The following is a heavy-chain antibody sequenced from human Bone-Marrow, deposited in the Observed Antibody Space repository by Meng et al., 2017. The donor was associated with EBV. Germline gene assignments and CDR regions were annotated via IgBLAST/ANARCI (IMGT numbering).Heavy chain of an antibody. CDR3: ARGLWAGTNPYYFNH. CDR2: ISGRGGTT. D-gene: IGHD3-16*01. J-gene: IGHJ4*02. V-gene: IGHV3-23*01. Sequence: EVRLLESGGGLVQPGGSLRLSCAASGFTFSNYAITWVRQSPGKGLEWVSVISGRGGTTYYADSVKGRFTISRDNSKNTLYLQMNSLRVDDTAVYYCARGLWAGTNPYYFNHWGQGTLVTVSS. CDR1: GFTFSNYA.